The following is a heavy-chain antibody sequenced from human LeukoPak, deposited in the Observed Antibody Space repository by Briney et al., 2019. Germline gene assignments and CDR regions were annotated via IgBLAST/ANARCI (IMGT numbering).Heavy chain of an antibody. Sequence: GGSLRLSCAASGFTVSSNYMSWVRQAPGKGLEWVSGFYSGGSTYYADSVKGRFIISRDNPKNTLYLQMNSLRAEDTAVYYCAREYSSSWYGTYFDYWGQGTLVTVSS. CDR1: GFTVSSNY. V-gene: IGHV3-66*02. J-gene: IGHJ4*02. CDR3: AREYSSSWYGTYFDY. CDR2: FYSGGST. D-gene: IGHD6-13*01.